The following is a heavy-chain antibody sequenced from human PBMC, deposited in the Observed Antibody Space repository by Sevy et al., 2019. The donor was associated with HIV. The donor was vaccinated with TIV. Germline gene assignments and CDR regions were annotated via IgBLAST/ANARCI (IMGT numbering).Heavy chain of an antibody. CDR1: GFTFSDYD. Sequence: GESLKISCAASGFTFSDYDMHWVRQAPGKGLEWEAVMSHDRNYKNHADSVKVRFTISRDNFKNTLYLQMNSLRVEDPAVYFCARLVSCGGDCYYLDYWGQGAPVTVSS. J-gene: IGHJ4*02. CDR2: MSHDRNYK. V-gene: IGHV3-30*04. CDR3: ARLVSCGGDCYYLDY. D-gene: IGHD2-21*02.